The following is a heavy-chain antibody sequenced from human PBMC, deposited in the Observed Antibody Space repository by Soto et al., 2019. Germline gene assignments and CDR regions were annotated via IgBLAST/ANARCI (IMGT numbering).Heavy chain of an antibody. V-gene: IGHV3-23*01. Sequence: PGGSLRLSCTGSGFPFDDFAINWVRQAPGKGLEWVSRLSGSGATTKYADSVEGRFTISRDNSKNTLYLQMDSLSAEDTAIYYCAKARCSDTDCYFPDTWGQGTLVTVSS. J-gene: IGHJ5*02. CDR2: LSGSGATT. CDR3: AKARCSDTDCYFPDT. CDR1: GFPFDDFA. D-gene: IGHD2-21*02.